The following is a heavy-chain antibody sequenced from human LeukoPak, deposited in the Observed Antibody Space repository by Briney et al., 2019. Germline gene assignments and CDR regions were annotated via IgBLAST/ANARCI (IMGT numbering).Heavy chain of an antibody. V-gene: IGHV1-46*01. J-gene: IGHJ3*02. Sequence: ASVTVSCKASGYAFTIYYMHWVRQAPGQGREWMGVINPSGGSTNYAQKFQGRVTMTRDMSTSTVYMEVNSLRSEDTAVYYCARDLHPDAFDIWGQGTMVTVSS. CDR2: INPSGGST. CDR3: ARDLHPDAFDI. CDR1: GYAFTIYY.